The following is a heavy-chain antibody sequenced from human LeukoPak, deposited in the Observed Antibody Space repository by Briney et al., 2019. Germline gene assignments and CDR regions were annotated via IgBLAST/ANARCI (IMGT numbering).Heavy chain of an antibody. V-gene: IGHV1-58*02. CDR1: GFTFTSSA. Sequence: ASVKVSCKASGFTFTSSAMQWVRQARGQRHEWIGWIVVGSGNTNYAQKFQERVTITGDMSTSTAYMELSSLRSEDTAVYYCAAVMGGSYPFDYWGQGTLVTVSS. J-gene: IGHJ4*02. CDR3: AAVMGGSYPFDY. CDR2: IVVGSGNT. D-gene: IGHD1-26*01.